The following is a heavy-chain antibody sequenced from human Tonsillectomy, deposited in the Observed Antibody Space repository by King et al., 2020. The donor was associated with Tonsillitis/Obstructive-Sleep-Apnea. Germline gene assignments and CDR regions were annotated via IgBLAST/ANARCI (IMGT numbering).Heavy chain of an antibody. J-gene: IGHJ6*02. V-gene: IGHV3-30*04. CDR1: GFTFSSYA. CDR2: ISYDGSNK. D-gene: IGHD3-3*01. CDR3: ASEYLTRDYDFWSGYPGYYYYYGMDV. Sequence: VQLVESGGGVVQPGRSLRLSCAASGFTFSSYAMHWVRQAPGKGLEWVAVISYDGSNKYYADSVKGRFTISRDNSKNTLYLQMNSLRAEDTAVYYCASEYLTRDYDFWSGYPGYYYYYGMDVWGQGTTVTVSS.